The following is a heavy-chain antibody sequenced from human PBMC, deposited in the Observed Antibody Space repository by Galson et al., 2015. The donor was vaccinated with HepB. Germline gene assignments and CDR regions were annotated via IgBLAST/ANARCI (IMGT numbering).Heavy chain of an antibody. CDR3: AYGVDV. CDR2: TYYRARWYN. V-gene: IGHV6-1*01. Sequence: CAISGDSVSSNSAVWNWIRQSPSRGLEWLGRTYYRARWYNDYAVSVKSRISINADTSKNQVSLQLNSVTPDDTAVYYCAYGVDVWGQGTMVTVS. CDR1: GDSVSSNSAV. J-gene: IGHJ6*02.